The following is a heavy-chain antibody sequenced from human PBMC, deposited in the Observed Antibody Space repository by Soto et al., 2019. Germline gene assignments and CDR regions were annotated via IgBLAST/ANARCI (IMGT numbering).Heavy chain of an antibody. D-gene: IGHD2-2*01. V-gene: IGHV1-46*01. J-gene: IGHJ6*02. CDR2: INPSGGST. CDR1: GYTFTSYY. CDR3: ARVYCSSTSCYYYYGMDV. Sequence: ASVKVSCKASGYTFTSYYMHWVRQAPGQGLEWMGIINPSGGSTSYAQKFQGRVTITRDTSAGTAYMELSSLRSEDTAVYYCARVYCSSTSCYYYYGMDVWGQGTTVTVSS.